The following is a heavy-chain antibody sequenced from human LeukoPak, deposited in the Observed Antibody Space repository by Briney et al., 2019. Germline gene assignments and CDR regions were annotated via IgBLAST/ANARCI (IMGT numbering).Heavy chain of an antibody. D-gene: IGHD3-22*01. CDR3: ARDLRTYYYDISGLSLFDY. CDR1: GYTFTNYG. V-gene: IGHV1-18*01. J-gene: IGHJ4*02. Sequence: ASVKVSCKASGYTFTNYGISWVRQAPGQGLEWMGWISAYNGNTNYAQKFQGRVTMTTDTSTNTAYMELRSLRSDDTAVYYCARDLRTYYYDISGLSLFDYWGQGTLVTVSS. CDR2: ISAYNGNT.